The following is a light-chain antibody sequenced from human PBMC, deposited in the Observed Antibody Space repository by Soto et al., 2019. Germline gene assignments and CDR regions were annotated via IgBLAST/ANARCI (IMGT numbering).Light chain of an antibody. Sequence: DLVLTQSPDSLAVSLGERATINCKSSQSVLYSSNNKNYLAWYQQKPGQPPKLLIYWASTRESGVPDRFSGSGSGTEFSLTISSLQSEDFAVYYCQQYSKWPITFGQGTRLEI. J-gene: IGKJ5*01. CDR2: WAS. V-gene: IGKV4-1*01. CDR3: QQYSKWPIT. CDR1: QSVLYSSNNKNY.